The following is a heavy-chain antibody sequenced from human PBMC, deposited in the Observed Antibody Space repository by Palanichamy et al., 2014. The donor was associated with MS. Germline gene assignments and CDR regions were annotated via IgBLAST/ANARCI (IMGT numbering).Heavy chain of an antibody. J-gene: IGHJ6*03. Sequence: QVQLVESGGGVVQPGRSLRLSCAASGFTFSSYAMNWVRQAPGKGLEWVALISHDGIYKHSADSVKGRFTISRDNSKNTLYLQMNSLRAEDTAVYYCARGDAIYSYSYYMDVWGKGTTVTVSS. V-gene: IGHV3-30-3*01. CDR2: ISHDGIYK. CDR1: GFTFSSYA. CDR3: ARGDAIYSYSYYMDV.